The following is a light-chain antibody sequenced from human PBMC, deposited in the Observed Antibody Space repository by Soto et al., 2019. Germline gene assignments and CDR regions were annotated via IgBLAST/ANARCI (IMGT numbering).Light chain of an antibody. Sequence: EIVLTQSPGTLSLSPGESATLSCRANQSVSSYYLAWYQKKPGQAPRLLIYHASDRATGIPDRFSGSGSGTDFALTITSLEPEDFALFYCQQYGTFPFSFGQGTKLEIK. CDR1: QSVSSYY. J-gene: IGKJ2*01. CDR2: HAS. V-gene: IGKV3-20*01. CDR3: QQYGTFPFS.